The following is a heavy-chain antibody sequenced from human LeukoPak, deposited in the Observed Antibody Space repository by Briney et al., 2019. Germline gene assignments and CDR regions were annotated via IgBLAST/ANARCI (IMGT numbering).Heavy chain of an antibody. J-gene: IGHJ4*02. CDR1: GFTFSSYG. V-gene: IGHV3-23*01. D-gene: IGHD6-13*01. CDR2: ISASGGST. CDR3: AKDREKSRYSSSWKYFDY. Sequence: GGSLRLSCVASGFTFSSYGMSWVRQAPGKGLEWVSGISASGGSTYYADSVKGRFTISRDNSKNTLYLQMNSLRAEDTAVYYCAKDREKSRYSSSWKYFDYWGQGTLVTVSS.